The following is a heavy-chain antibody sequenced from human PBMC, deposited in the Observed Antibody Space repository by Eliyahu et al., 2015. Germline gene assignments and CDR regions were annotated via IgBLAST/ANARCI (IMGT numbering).Heavy chain of an antibody. CDR3: ARDLYGDYAVDY. CDR1: GSPLTSXS. J-gene: IGHJ4*02. V-gene: IGHV3-21*01. D-gene: IGHD4-17*01. CDR2: ISSSSNYI. Sequence: EVQLVESGGGLVKPGGSLRLSXAAXGSPLTSXSMNWVRQAPGKGLEWVSSISSSSNYIYYADSVKGRFTISRDNAKNSLYLQMNSLRAEDTAVYYCARDLYGDYAVDYWGQGTLVTVSS.